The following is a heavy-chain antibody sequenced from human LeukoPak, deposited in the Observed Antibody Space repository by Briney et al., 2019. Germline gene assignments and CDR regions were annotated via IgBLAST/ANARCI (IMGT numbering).Heavy chain of an antibody. V-gene: IGHV4-34*01. J-gene: IGHJ3*02. CDR3: ARVRDHAFDI. CDR1: GGSFSGYY. Sequence: SSESLSLTCAVYGGSFSGYYWSWIRQIPAKGLEWIGEINHSGSTNYNPSLKSRVTISEDTSKNQFSLNLTSVTAADTAVYYCARVRDHAFDIWGQGTMVTVSS. CDR2: INHSGST.